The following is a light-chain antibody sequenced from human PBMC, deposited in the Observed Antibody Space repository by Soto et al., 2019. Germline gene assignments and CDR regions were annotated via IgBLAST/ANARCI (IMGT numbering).Light chain of an antibody. CDR1: QGISTY. CDR2: GAS. CDR3: QHTRTTPRT. J-gene: IGKJ1*01. Sequence: DIQMTQSPSSLFANVGDRVTITCRASQGISTYLHWYQQRPGKAPSLIIYGASNLHRGVPSRFSGRGSGTYFPLTNSSLQPEDVATYYCQHTRTTPRTFGQGTKVEIK. V-gene: IGKV1-39*01.